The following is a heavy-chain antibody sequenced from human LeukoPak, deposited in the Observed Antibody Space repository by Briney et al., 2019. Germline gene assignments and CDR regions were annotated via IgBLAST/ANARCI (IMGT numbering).Heavy chain of an antibody. Sequence: PGGSLRLSCAASGFTFSSYAMHCVRQAPGKGLEWVAVISYDGINKYYADSVKGRFTISRDNSKNTLYLQMNSLRAEDTAVYYCARDLAVAGTDRRYYFDYWGQGTLVTVSS. V-gene: IGHV3-30-3*01. J-gene: IGHJ4*02. D-gene: IGHD6-19*01. CDR3: ARDLAVAGTDRRYYFDY. CDR1: GFTFSSYA. CDR2: ISYDGINK.